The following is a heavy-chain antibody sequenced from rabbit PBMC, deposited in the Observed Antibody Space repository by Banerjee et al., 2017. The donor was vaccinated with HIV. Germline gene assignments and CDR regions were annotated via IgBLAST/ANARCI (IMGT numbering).Heavy chain of an antibody. V-gene: IGHV1S45*01. CDR2: IYAGSSGST. J-gene: IGHJ4*01. D-gene: IGHD2-1*01. CDR1: GFSFSSSYW. Sequence: QEQLEESGGGLVKPGASLTLTCTASGFSFSSSYWICWVRQAPGKGLEWIACIYAGSSGSTYYASWAKGRFTISKTSSTTVTLQMTSLTAADTATYFCARLHADFDYINLWGQGTLVTVS. CDR3: ARLHADFDYINL.